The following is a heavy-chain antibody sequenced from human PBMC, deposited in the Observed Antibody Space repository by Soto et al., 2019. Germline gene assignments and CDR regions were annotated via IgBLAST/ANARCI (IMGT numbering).Heavy chain of an antibody. J-gene: IGHJ6*02. CDR3: ARESPDYYDSSGYYPPKYGMDV. CDR1: GGTFSSYA. D-gene: IGHD3-22*01. Sequence: SVKVSCKASGGTFSSYAISWVRQAPGQGLEWMGGIIPIFGTANYAQKFQGRVTITADESTSTAYMELSSLRSEDTAVYYCARESPDYYDSSGYYPPKYGMDVWGQGTTVTVSS. V-gene: IGHV1-69*13. CDR2: IIPIFGTA.